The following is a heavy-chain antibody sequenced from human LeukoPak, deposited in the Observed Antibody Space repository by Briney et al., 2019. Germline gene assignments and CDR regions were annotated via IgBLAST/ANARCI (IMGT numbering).Heavy chain of an antibody. CDR3: ARAALMITYSFDI. D-gene: IGHD3-16*01. J-gene: IGHJ3*02. CDR2: IYSGGST. Sequence: PGGSLRLSCAASGFTVSSNYMSWVRQAPGKGLEWVSVIYSGGSTYYADSVKGRFTISRDNSKNTLYLQMNSLRAEDTAVYYCARAALMITYSFDIWGQGTMVTVSS. CDR1: GFTVSSNY. V-gene: IGHV3-66*01.